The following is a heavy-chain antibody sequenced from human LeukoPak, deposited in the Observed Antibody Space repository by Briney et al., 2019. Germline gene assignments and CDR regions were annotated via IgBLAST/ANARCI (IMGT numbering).Heavy chain of an antibody. Sequence: SETLSLTCTVSGGSISSYYWSWIRQPPGKGLEWIGYIYYSGSTNYNPSLKSRVTISVDTSKNQFSLKLSSVTAADTAVYYCARDLTSGYGGSYFDYWGQGTLVTVSS. D-gene: IGHD5-12*01. J-gene: IGHJ4*02. CDR1: GGSISSYY. V-gene: IGHV4-59*01. CDR2: IYYSGST. CDR3: ARDLTSGYGGSYFDY.